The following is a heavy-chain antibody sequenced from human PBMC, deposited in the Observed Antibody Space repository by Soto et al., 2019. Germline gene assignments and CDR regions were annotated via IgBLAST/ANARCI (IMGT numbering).Heavy chain of an antibody. J-gene: IGHJ3*02. CDR2: ISSSSSTI. D-gene: IGHD3-22*01. CDR1: GFTFSSYS. V-gene: IGHV3-48*02. Sequence: HPGGSLRLSCAASGFTFSSYSMNWVRQAPGKGLEWVSYISSSSSTIYYADSVKGRFTISRDNAKNSLYLQMNSLRDEDTAVYYCGTYYYDSSGYRNAFDIWGQGTMVTVSS. CDR3: GTYYYDSSGYRNAFDI.